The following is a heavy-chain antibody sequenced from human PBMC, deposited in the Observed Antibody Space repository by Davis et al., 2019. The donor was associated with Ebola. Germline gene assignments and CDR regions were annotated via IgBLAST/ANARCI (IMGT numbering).Heavy chain of an antibody. D-gene: IGHD6-19*01. CDR3: ARDPSGGSGWSVGYYGMDV. CDR1: GFTVSSNY. J-gene: IGHJ6*04. Sequence: PGGSLRLSCAASGFTVSSNYMIWVRQAPGKGLEWVSLLYSSGSNFYADSVKGRFIISRDNYENTLYLQMNSLRVEDTAVYFCARDPSGGSGWSVGYYGMDVWGKGTTVTVSS. CDR2: LYSSGSN. V-gene: IGHV3-53*01.